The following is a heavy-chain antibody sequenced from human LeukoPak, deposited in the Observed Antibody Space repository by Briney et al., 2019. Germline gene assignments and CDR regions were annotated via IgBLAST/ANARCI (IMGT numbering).Heavy chain of an antibody. CDR3: ARADTYYYDSPLDY. CDR2: IYHSGST. J-gene: IGHJ4*02. V-gene: IGHV4-30-2*01. Sequence: SQTLSLTCAVSGGSISSGGYSWSWIRQPPGKGLEWIGYIYHSGSTYYNPSLKSRVAMSVDTSKNQFSLKLSSVTAADTAVYYCARADTYYYDSPLDYWGQGTLVTVSS. CDR1: GGSISSGGYS. D-gene: IGHD3-22*01.